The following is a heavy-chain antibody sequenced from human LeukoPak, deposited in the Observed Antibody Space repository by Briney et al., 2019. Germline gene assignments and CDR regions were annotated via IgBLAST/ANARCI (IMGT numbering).Heavy chain of an antibody. CDR3: ARDQGNGYLGDY. CDR1: GYTFISYG. V-gene: IGHV1-18*01. Sequence: ASVKVSCKASGYTFISYGVSWVRQAPGQGLEWMGWISGYNGNTNYAQKFQGRLSMTTDTPTSTAYMELRSLRSDDTAVYYCARDQGNGYLGDYWGQGTLVTVSS. D-gene: IGHD3-22*01. CDR2: ISGYNGNT. J-gene: IGHJ4*02.